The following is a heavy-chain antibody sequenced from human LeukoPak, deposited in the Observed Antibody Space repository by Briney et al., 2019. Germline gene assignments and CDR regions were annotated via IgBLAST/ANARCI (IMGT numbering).Heavy chain of an antibody. CDR1: GFTFSNYA. J-gene: IGHJ4*02. V-gene: IGHV3-30*02. D-gene: IGHD3-16*01. CDR2: IRYDGSSK. Sequence: PGGSLRLSCAASGFTFSNYAMHWVRQAPGKGLEWLAYIRYDGSSKYYADFVKGRFTISRDYSKNTLYLQMNSLRAEDTAVYYCARGGDWGQGTLVTVSS. CDR3: ARGGD.